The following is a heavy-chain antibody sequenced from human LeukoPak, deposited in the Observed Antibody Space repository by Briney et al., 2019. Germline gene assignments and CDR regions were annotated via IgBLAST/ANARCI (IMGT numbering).Heavy chain of an antibody. V-gene: IGHV1-18*01. J-gene: IGHJ3*02. CDR1: GYTFSNYG. D-gene: IGHD3-10*01. CDR2: ISVYNGQA. CDR3: ARVDYGSGSSGAFDI. Sequence: ASVKVSCKASGYTFSNYGIGWVRQAPRQGLEWMGWISVYNGQANYAQKFQGRVTITTDTSTSTAYMELRSLRSDDTAVYYCARVDYGSGSSGAFDIWGQGTMVTVSS.